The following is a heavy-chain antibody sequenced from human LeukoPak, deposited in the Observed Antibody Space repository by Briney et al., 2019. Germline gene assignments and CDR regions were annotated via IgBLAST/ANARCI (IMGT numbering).Heavy chain of an antibody. CDR2: INPNNGDA. D-gene: IGHD3-22*01. Sequence: ASVTVSCKASGYTFTGYYIQWVRQAPGQGLEWMGWINPNNGDANYAQKFQGRVTMTRDTSITTAYMELSRLRSDDTAVYYCSRDAAYHDSTGSHAFDIWCQGTLVTVS. CDR3: SRDAAYHDSTGSHAFDI. V-gene: IGHV1-2*02. J-gene: IGHJ3*02. CDR1: GYTFTGYY.